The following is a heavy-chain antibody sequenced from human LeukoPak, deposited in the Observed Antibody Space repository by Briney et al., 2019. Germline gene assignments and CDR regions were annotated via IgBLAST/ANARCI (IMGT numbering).Heavy chain of an antibody. CDR3: ARQGSSGWSPFDY. J-gene: IGHJ4*02. D-gene: IGHD6-19*01. CDR1: GGSISSYY. V-gene: IGHV4-59*08. Sequence: SETLSLTCTVSGGSISSYYWSWIRQPPGKGLEWIGYIYYSGSTNYNPSLKSRVTISVDTSKNQFSLKLSSVTAADTAVYYCARQGSSGWSPFDYWGQGTLVTVSS. CDR2: IYYSGST.